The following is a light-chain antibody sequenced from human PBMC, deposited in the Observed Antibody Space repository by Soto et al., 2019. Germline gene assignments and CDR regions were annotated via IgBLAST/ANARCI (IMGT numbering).Light chain of an antibody. CDR1: QSISSY. J-gene: IGKJ4*01. CDR3: EQSYSTLSRT. CDR2: AAS. Sequence: DIRMTQSPSSLSASVGDRVTITCRASQSISSYLNWYQQKPGKIPKLLIYAASSLHSSVPSRFSGSGSGTDFTFTISSLQPEDFATYYCEQSYSTLSRTFGGGTKVEIK. V-gene: IGKV1-39*01.